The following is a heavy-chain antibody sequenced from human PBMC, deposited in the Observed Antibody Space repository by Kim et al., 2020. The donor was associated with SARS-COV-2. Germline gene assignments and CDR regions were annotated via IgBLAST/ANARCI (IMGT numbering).Heavy chain of an antibody. Sequence: KFQGRVTITRDTSASTAYMELSSLRSEDTAVYYCARDARSILTGYSYYFDYWGQGTLVTVSS. CDR3: ARDARSILTGYSYYFDY. J-gene: IGHJ4*02. V-gene: IGHV1-3*01. D-gene: IGHD3-9*01.